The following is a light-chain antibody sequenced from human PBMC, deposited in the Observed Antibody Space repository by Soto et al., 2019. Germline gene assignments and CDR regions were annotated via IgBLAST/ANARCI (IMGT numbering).Light chain of an antibody. CDR3: QQGNSFPLT. CDR2: AAS. V-gene: IGKV1-12*01. J-gene: IGKJ4*01. Sequence: DIQMTQSPSSVSASVGDRVTITCRASQDISSWLAWFQQKPGKAPKLLIYAASSLQIGVPSRFIGSGSGTDFSLTISRLQPEDYATYYCQQGNSFPLTFGGGTTVEIK. CDR1: QDISSW.